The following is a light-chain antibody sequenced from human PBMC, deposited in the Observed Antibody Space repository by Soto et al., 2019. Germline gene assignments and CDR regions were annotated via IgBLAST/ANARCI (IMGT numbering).Light chain of an antibody. CDR1: QSISSW. Sequence: DIQMTQSPSTLSASVGDRVTITCRASQSISSWLAWYQQKPGKAPKLLIYDASSLESGVPSRFSGSGSGTEFPLTVGSLRLDNFATYSCQQYNSYRGGGFGQGTRVKIK. J-gene: IGKJ1*01. V-gene: IGKV1-5*01. CDR3: QQYNSYRGGG. CDR2: DAS.